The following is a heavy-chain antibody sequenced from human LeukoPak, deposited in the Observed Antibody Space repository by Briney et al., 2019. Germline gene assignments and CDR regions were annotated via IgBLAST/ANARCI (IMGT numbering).Heavy chain of an antibody. CDR1: GYTFTGYY. Sequence: ASVKVSCKASGYTFTGYYLHWVRQAPGQGLEWMGWINPNSGGTNYAQKFQGRVTVTRDTSIRTAYMELSRLRSDDTAIYYCARDRVAAAGLQADDYYYYYMDVWGKGTTVTVSS. CDR3: ARDRVAAAGLQADDYYYYYMDV. J-gene: IGHJ6*03. CDR2: INPNSGGT. V-gene: IGHV1-2*02. D-gene: IGHD6-13*01.